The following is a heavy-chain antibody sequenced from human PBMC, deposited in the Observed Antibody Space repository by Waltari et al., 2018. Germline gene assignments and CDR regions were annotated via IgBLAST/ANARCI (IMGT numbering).Heavy chain of an antibody. CDR3: ARGGVGARYSNYYGMDV. CDR1: GFTFSSYS. D-gene: IGHD1-26*01. V-gene: IGHV3-21*01. J-gene: IGHJ6*02. Sequence: EVQLVESGGGLVKPGGSLRLSCAASGFTFSSYSMNWVRQAPGKGLDWVSSISSSSSYIYYADSVKGRFTISRDNAKNSLYLQMNSLRAEDTAVYYCARGGVGARYSNYYGMDVWGQGTTVTVSS. CDR2: ISSSSSYI.